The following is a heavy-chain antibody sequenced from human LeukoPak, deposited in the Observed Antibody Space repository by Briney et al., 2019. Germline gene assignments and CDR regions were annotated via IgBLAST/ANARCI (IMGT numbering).Heavy chain of an antibody. V-gene: IGHV4-61*02. J-gene: IGHJ5*02. CDR1: GGSIINGNYY. CDR3: ARDRVALPYNWFDP. CDR2: IYTTGNT. Sequence: SETLSLTCTVSGGSIINGNYYWRWIRQPAGKGLEWIGRIYTTGNTNYNPSLKSRVTISVDTSKNQFSLKLSSVTAADTAVYYCARDRVALPYNWFDPWGQGTLVTVSS.